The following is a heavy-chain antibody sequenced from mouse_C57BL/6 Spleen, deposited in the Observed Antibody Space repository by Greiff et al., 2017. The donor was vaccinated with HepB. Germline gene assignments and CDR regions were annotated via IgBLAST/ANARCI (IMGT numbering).Heavy chain of an antibody. CDR3: ARSPNYYGSSYGYFDV. Sequence: QVQLKESGAELVKPGASVKISCKASGYAFSSYWMNWVKQRPGKGLEWIGQIYPGDGDTNYNGKFKGKATLTADKSSSTAYMQLSSLTSEDSAVYFCARSPNYYGSSYGYFDVWGTGTTVTVSS. D-gene: IGHD1-1*01. CDR1: GYAFSSYW. CDR2: IYPGDGDT. V-gene: IGHV1-80*01. J-gene: IGHJ1*03.